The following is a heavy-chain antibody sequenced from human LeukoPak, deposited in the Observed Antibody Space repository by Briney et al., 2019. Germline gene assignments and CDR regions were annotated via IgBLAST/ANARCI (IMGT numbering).Heavy chain of an antibody. D-gene: IGHD6-6*01. J-gene: IGHJ4*02. CDR1: GGSISSHY. CDR2: INHSGST. V-gene: IGHV4-34*01. CDR3: ARITRVAARLRGTSADY. Sequence: SETLSLTCTVSGGSISSHYWSWIRQPPGKGLKWIGEINHSGSTNYNPSLKSRVTISVDTSKNQFSLKLSSVTAADTAVYYCARITRVAARLRGTSADYWGQGTLVTVSS.